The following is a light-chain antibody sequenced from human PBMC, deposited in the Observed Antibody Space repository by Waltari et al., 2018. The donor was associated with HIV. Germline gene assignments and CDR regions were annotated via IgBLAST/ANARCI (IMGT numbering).Light chain of an antibody. CDR2: GAS. CDR1: QSVSSSY. Sequence: EIVLTLSPGPLSLSPGERATLSCRASQSVSSSYLAWYQQKPGQAPRLLISGASSRATGIPDRFSGSGSGTDFTLTISRLEPEDFAVYYCQQYGNSPRTFGQGTKLEIK. V-gene: IGKV3-20*01. CDR3: QQYGNSPRT. J-gene: IGKJ2*02.